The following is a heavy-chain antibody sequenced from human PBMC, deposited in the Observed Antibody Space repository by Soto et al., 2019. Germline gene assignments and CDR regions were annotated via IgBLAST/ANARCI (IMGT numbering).Heavy chain of an antibody. Sequence: ASVKVSCKASGGTFSSYTISWVRQAPGQGLEWMGWINPNSGGTNYAQKFQGWVTMTRDTSISTAYMELSRLRSDDTAVYYCAREEVATIEGSYYYYGMDVWGQGTTVTVSS. CDR1: GGTFSSYT. CDR3: AREEVATIEGSYYYYGMDV. D-gene: IGHD5-12*01. CDR2: INPNSGGT. V-gene: IGHV1-2*04. J-gene: IGHJ6*02.